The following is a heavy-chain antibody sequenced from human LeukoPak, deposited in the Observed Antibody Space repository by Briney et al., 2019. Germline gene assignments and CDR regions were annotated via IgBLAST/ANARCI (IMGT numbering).Heavy chain of an antibody. CDR1: GYTFTSYG. CDR2: ISAYNGNT. J-gene: IGHJ5*02. D-gene: IGHD3-10*01. V-gene: IGHV1-18*01. CDR3: AREHGATIRGWFDP. Sequence: EASVKVSCKASGYTFTSYGISWVRQAPGQGLEWMGWISAYNGNTNYAQKLQGRVTMTTDTSTSTAYMELRSLRSDDTAVYYCAREHGATIRGWFDPWGQGTLVTVSS.